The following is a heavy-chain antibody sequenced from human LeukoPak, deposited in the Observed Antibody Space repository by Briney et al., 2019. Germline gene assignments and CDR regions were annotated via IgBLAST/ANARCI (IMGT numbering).Heavy chain of an antibody. D-gene: IGHD2-15*01. Sequence: GGSLRLSCTASGFNFGSDAMHWVRQAPGKGLEWVAFIWSDGSNDHYADSVKGRFTISRDNSKNTVCLQMNSLRAEDTAVYYCAKAHIVVVVAATAFDYWGQGTLVTVSS. CDR1: GFNFGSDA. V-gene: IGHV3-30*02. J-gene: IGHJ4*02. CDR2: IWSDGSND. CDR3: AKAHIVVVVAATAFDY.